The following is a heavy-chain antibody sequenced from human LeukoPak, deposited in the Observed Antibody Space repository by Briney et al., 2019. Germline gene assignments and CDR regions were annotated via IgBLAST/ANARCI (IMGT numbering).Heavy chain of an antibody. D-gene: IGHD6-19*01. Sequence: KPSETLSLTCTVSGGSISSYYWSWIRQPPGKGLEWSGYIYYSGSTNYNPSLKSRVTISVDTSKNQFSLKLSSVTAADTAVYYCARVDIRSGWSDWVYYYYGMDVWGQGTTVTVSS. CDR3: ARVDIRSGWSDWVYYYYGMDV. V-gene: IGHV4-59*01. CDR1: GGSISSYY. CDR2: IYYSGST. J-gene: IGHJ6*02.